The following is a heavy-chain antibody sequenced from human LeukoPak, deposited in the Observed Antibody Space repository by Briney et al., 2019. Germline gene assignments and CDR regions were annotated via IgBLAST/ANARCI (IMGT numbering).Heavy chain of an antibody. CDR2: INPKTGDT. CDR3: ARDHDNVHADFDY. Sequence: GAAVKVSCKTSGYTFTDYHLHWVRQAPGQGLEWMGWINPKTGDTKYVQKLQGRVTMTTDTSTSTAYMELRSLRSDDTAVYYCARDHDNVHADFDYWGQGTLVTVSS. J-gene: IGHJ4*02. CDR1: GYTFTDYH. V-gene: IGHV1-18*04. D-gene: IGHD3-9*01.